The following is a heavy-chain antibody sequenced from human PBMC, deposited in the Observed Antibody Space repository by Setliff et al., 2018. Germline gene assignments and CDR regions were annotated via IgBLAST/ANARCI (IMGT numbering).Heavy chain of an antibody. CDR1: GFTFSDYY. D-gene: IGHD1-26*01. J-gene: IGHJ3*02. CDR2: ISRGGNTI. CDR3: AREVVGAPSAFDI. V-gene: IGHV3-11*04. Sequence: GGSLRLSCAASGFTFSDYYMTWIRQAPGKGLEWVSYISRGGNTIYYADSGKGRFTISRDNARDSLFLQMNTLRAEDTAVYYCAREVVGAPSAFDIWGQGTMVTVSS.